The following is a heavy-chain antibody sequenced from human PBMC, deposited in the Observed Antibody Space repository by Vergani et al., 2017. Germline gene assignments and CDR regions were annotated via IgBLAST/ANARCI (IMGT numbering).Heavy chain of an antibody. J-gene: IGHJ4*02. V-gene: IGHV4-34*01. CDR2: INHSGST. Sequence: QVQLQQWGAGLLKPSETLSLTCAVYGGSFSGYYWSWIRQPPGKGLEWIGEINHSGSTNYNPSLESRVTRSVDTSKNQFSLKLSSVTAADTAVYYCARGLGYYYDSSRLDYWGQGTLVTVSS. CDR3: ARGLGYYYDSSRLDY. CDR1: GGSFSGYY. D-gene: IGHD3-22*01.